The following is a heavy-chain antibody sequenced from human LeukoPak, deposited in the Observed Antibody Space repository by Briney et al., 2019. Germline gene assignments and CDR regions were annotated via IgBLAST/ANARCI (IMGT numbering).Heavy chain of an antibody. V-gene: IGHV1-69*13. CDR1: GGTFSSYA. D-gene: IGHD2-15*01. CDR3: AREGYCSGGSCYSEYFQH. CDR2: IIPIFGTA. Sequence: ASVKVSCKASGGTFSSYAISWVRQAPGQGLEWMGGIIPIFGTANYAQKFQGRVTITADESTSTAYMELSSLRSEDTAVYYRAREGYCSGGSCYSEYFQHWGRGTLVTVSS. J-gene: IGHJ1*01.